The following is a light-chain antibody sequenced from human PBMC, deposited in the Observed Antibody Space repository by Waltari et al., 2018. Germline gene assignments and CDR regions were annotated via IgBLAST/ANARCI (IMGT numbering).Light chain of an antibody. V-gene: IGLV1-47*01. CDR3: AAWDDSLSGPKV. CDR1: SSNIGSNY. J-gene: IGLJ2*01. Sequence: QSVLTQPPSASGTPGQRVTISCSGSSSNIGSNYVSWYQQLPGTAPKLLIYRNKQRPSGVPDRFSGSKSGTSASLAISGLRSEDEADYYCAAWDDSLSGPKVFGGGTKLTVL. CDR2: RNK.